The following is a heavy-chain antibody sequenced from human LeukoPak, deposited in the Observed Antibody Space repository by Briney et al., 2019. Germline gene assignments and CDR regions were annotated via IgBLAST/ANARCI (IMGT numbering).Heavy chain of an antibody. Sequence: GGSLRLSCAASGFTVSSNYMSWVRQAPGKGLEWVSVIYSGGSTYYADSVKGRFTISRDNSKNTLYLQMNSLRAEDTAVYYCARPRIWFRNTLEDYWGQGTLVTVSS. J-gene: IGHJ4*02. CDR1: GFTVSSNY. V-gene: IGHV3-53*01. CDR3: ARPRIWFRNTLEDY. CDR2: IYSGGST. D-gene: IGHD3-10*01.